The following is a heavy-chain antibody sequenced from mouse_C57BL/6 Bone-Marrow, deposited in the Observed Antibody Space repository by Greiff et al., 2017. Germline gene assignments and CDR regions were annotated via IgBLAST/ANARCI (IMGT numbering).Heavy chain of an antibody. V-gene: IGHV1-26*01. J-gene: IGHJ2*01. CDR3: ARGLIYYSCGGHFDY. D-gene: IGHD1-1*01. Sequence: VQLQQSGPELVKPGASVKISCKASGYTFTDYYMNWVKQSHGKSLEWIGDINPNHGGTSYNQKFKGKATLPVDKSSSTAYMALRRLSSEDSALYYWARGLIYYSCGGHFDYWGQGTTLTVSS. CDR2: INPNHGGT. CDR1: GYTFTDYY.